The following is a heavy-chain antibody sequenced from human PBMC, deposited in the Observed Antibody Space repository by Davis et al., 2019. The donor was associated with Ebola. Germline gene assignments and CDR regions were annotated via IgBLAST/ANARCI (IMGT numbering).Heavy chain of an antibody. CDR2: ISDGGDRT. D-gene: IGHD3-3*01. J-gene: IGHJ3*02. CDR1: GFTFTNYA. V-gene: IGHV3-23*01. CDR3: ARVLSSGAKRPSFAVVAGPTYTFDI. Sequence: PGGSLRLSCAASGFTFTNYAMSWVRQAPGKGLEWVSYISDGGDRTKYSVSVKGRFTISRDHSRLYLQMNTLRTEDTAVYYCARVLSSGAKRPSFAVVAGPTYTFDIWGQGTVVTVSS.